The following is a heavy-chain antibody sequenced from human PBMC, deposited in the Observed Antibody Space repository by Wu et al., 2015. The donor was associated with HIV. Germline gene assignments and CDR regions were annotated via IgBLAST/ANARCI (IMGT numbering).Heavy chain of an antibody. CDR1: GGAFSSYA. J-gene: IGHJ3*02. Sequence: QVQLVQSGAEVKKPGSSVKVSCKASGGAFSSYAITWVRQAPGQGLEWMGRIIPMLATTQYARELQGRVTITADESTSTAYLELNSLRSDDTAVYYCASPLPPYCRGYNCLDAFDIWGQGDNGHRLF. CDR2: IIPMLATT. D-gene: IGHD2-15*01. CDR3: ASPLPPYCRGYNCLDAFDI. V-gene: IGHV1-69*11.